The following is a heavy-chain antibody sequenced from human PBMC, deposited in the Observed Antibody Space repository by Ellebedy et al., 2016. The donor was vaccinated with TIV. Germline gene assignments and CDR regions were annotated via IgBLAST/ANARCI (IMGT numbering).Heavy chain of an antibody. CDR1: GFTFNSHA. J-gene: IGHJ4*02. CDR3: VKEGEGGDYNSHFQY. Sequence: GESLKISCAASGFTFNSHAMSWVRQTPPKGLEWVSAISTSGGRTYYADSVKGRFTVPRDNSKNMVYLQLNSLTAEDTAVYYCVKEGEGGDYNSHFQYWGQGNLVTVSS. D-gene: IGHD4-17*01. CDR2: ISTSGGRT. V-gene: IGHV3-23*01.